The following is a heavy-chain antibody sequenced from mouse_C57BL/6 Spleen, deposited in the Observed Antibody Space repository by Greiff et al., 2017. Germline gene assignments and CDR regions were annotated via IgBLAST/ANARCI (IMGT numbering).Heavy chain of an antibody. J-gene: IGHJ3*01. D-gene: IGHD2-10*01. CDR2: IDPSDSYT. V-gene: IGHV1-69*01. CDR3: ARSLQGFAY. CDR1: GYTFTSYW. Sequence: VKLQQPGAELVMPGASVKLSCKASGYTFTSYWMHWVKQRPGQGLEWIGEIDPSDSYTNYNQKFKGKSTLTVDKSSSTAYMQLSSLTSEDSAVYYCARSLQGFAYWGQGTLVTVSA.